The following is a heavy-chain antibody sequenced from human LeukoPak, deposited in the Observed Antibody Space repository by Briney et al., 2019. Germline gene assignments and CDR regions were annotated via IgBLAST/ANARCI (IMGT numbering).Heavy chain of an antibody. CDR1: AASINNNSFY. Sequence: SQTLSLTCTVSAASINNNSFYWSWIRQSAGKGLEWIGRVYADGATNYNPSLKSRATMSVDTSNNQFSLKLTSVAAADTAIYYCARNNYDKHYYYSMDVWGKGTAVTVSS. CDR2: VYADGAT. D-gene: IGHD1-1*01. J-gene: IGHJ6*03. CDR3: ARNNYDKHYYYSMDV. V-gene: IGHV4-61*02.